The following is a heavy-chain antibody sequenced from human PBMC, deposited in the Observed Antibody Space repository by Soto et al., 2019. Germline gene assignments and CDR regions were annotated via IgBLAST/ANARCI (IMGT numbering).Heavy chain of an antibody. V-gene: IGHV4-59*01. Sequence: PSETLSLTCTVSGGSISNYYWTWVRQPPGKGLEWIGYVYYSGSTNYNPSLESRVTISIDASKNQFSLKMKSVTAADTAVYYCARDYLVTGFDPWGQGALVTVSS. J-gene: IGHJ5*02. CDR1: GGSISNYY. CDR2: VYYSGST. D-gene: IGHD2-21*02. CDR3: ARDYLVTGFDP.